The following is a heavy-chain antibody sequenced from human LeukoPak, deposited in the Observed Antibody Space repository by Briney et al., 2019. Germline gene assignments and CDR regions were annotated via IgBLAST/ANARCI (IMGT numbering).Heavy chain of an antibody. J-gene: IGHJ4*02. CDR3: ARVPRNYDFWSGSFDY. Sequence: GGSLRLSCAASGFTFSSYSMNWVRQAPGKGLEWVSSTSSSSSYIYYADSVKGRFTISRDNAKNSLYLQMNSLRAEDTAVYYCARVPRNYDFWSGSFDYWGQGTLVTVSS. V-gene: IGHV3-21*01. CDR1: GFTFSSYS. D-gene: IGHD3-3*01. CDR2: TSSSSSYI.